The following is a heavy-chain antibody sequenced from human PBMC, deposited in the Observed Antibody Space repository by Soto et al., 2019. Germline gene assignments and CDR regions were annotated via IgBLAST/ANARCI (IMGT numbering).Heavy chain of an antibody. CDR3: ARALDMKLNSGPRAFDY. CDR2: ISSSSTYI. CDR1: GSIFRGYG. J-gene: IGHJ4*02. Sequence: GGSLRLSCAASGSIFRGYGMHWVRQAPGKGLEWVSSISSSSTYIYYADSVKGRFTISRDNAKNSLYLQMNSLRAEDTAVYFCARALDMKLNSGPRAFDYWGQGTLVTVSS. V-gene: IGHV3-21*01. D-gene: IGHD3-10*01.